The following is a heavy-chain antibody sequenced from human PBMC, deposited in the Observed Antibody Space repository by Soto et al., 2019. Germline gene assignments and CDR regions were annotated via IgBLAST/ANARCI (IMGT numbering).Heavy chain of an antibody. D-gene: IGHD6-19*01. CDR3: ARLKVYIIGWPFGY. J-gene: IGHJ4*02. Sequence: PGESLKSSCQGSGYSFTSYWIGWVRQMPGKGLEWMGIIYPGDSHTRYSRSFQGQDTNAADKSNSTAYLQWGSRQASDTAMYYCARLKVYIIGWPFGYWGQGTQVPVS. CDR1: GYSFTSYW. CDR2: IYPGDSHT. V-gene: IGHV5-51*01.